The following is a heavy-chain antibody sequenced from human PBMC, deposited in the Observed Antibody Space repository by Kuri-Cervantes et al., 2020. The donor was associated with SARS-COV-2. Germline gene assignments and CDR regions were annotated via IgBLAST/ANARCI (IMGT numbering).Heavy chain of an antibody. D-gene: IGHD2-2*02. J-gene: IGHJ1*01. V-gene: IGHV1-2*02. CDR1: GYTFTSYG. CDR2: INPNSGGT. CDR3: ARVRTYCSSTSCYTGYFQH. Sequence: ASVKVSCKASGYTFTSYGISWVRQAPGQGLEWMGWINPNSGGTNYAQKFQGRVTMTRDTSISTAYMELSRLRSDDTAVYYYARVRTYCSSTSCYTGYFQHWGQGTLVTVSS.